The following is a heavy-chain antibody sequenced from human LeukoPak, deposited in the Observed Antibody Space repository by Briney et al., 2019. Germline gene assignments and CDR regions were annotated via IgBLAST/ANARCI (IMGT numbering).Heavy chain of an antibody. V-gene: IGHV4-34*01. Sequence: SETLSLTCALYGRSFSVYYWSWIRHPPGKGLEWIGEINHSGSTNYNPSLKSRVTISVDTSKNQFSLKLSSVTAADTAVYYCARGGIVVVVAATCFDYWGQGTLVTVSS. CDR2: INHSGST. J-gene: IGHJ4*02. CDR1: GRSFSVYY. CDR3: ARGGIVVVVAATCFDY. D-gene: IGHD2-15*01.